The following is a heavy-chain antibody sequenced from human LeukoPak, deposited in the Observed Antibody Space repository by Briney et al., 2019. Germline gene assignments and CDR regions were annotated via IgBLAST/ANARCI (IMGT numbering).Heavy chain of an antibody. Sequence: SETLSLTCTVSGGSISSYYWSWIRQPPGKRLEWIGYIYHSGSTNYNSSLKSRVTISVDTSKNQFSLKLSSVTAADTAVYYCARRAAFAEYQSHLTHFDYWGQGTLVTVSS. D-gene: IGHD2-2*01. CDR3: ARRAAFAEYQSHLTHFDY. J-gene: IGHJ4*02. V-gene: IGHV4-59*08. CDR1: GGSISSYY. CDR2: IYHSGST.